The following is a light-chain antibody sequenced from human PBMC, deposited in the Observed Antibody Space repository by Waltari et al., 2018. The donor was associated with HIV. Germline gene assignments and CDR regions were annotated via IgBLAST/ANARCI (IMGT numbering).Light chain of an antibody. CDR2: GSS. CDR3: QQSHSVPWT. V-gene: IGKV1-39*01. Sequence: DIQMTPSPTSLSAYVGQTVIISCRASQGISTYLNWYQKKGGKAPKLLIFGSSNLQSGVPSRFSGSGSGTDFTLIIRSLQPEDFASYFCQQSHSVPWTFGRGTNVEV. J-gene: IGKJ1*01. CDR1: QGISTY.